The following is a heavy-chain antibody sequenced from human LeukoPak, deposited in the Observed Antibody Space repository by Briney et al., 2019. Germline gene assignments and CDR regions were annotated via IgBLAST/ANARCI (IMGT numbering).Heavy chain of an antibody. CDR2: IYYSGST. D-gene: IGHD2-8*01. CDR1: GGSISSGDYY. CDR3: ARATNVPAFDI. Sequence: SETLSLTCTVSGGSISSGDYYWSWIRQPLGKGLEWIGYIYYSGSTDYNPSLKSRVTISVDTSKNTFSLKLSSVTAADTAVYYCARATNVPAFDIWGQGTMVTVSS. V-gene: IGHV4-30-4*08. J-gene: IGHJ3*02.